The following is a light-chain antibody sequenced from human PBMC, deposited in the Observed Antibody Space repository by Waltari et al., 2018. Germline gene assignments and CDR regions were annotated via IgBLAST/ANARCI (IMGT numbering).Light chain of an antibody. CDR3: AAWDDSLSGRV. CDR1: SANSGRNG. CDR2: TND. Sequence: QSVVTQPPSVSGTPGQGVSVSCSGSSANSGRNGVSCYQQVPGTAPKLLIHTNDQRPSGVPDRFSGSKSGTSASLAISGLQSEDEAHYYCAAWDDSLSGRVFGGGTKVTVL. J-gene: IGLJ2*01. V-gene: IGLV1-44*01.